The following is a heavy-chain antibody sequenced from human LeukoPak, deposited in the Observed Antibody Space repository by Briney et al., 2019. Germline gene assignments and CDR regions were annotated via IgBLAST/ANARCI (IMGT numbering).Heavy chain of an antibody. Sequence: PGGSLRLSCAASGFTFSSYGMHWVRQAPGKGLEWVAVISYDGSNKYYADSVKGRFTISRDNSKNTLYLQMNSLGAEDTAVYYCAKDIFKATLKYYFDYWGQGTLVTVSS. D-gene: IGHD3-9*01. V-gene: IGHV3-30*18. CDR1: GFTFSSYG. CDR2: ISYDGSNK. J-gene: IGHJ4*02. CDR3: AKDIFKATLKYYFDY.